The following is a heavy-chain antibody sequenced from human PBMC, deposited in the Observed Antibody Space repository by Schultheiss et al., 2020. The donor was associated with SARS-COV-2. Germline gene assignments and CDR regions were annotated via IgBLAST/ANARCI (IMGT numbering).Heavy chain of an antibody. D-gene: IGHD1-26*01. CDR2: ISYDGNNI. Sequence: GESLKISCAASGFTFSSYGMHWVRQAPGKGLEWVAVISYDGNNIYYADSVTGRFTISRDNSKNTLYLQMNSLRAEDTAVYYCAKLVVGATTDAFDIWGQGTMVTVSS. V-gene: IGHV3-30*18. J-gene: IGHJ3*02. CDR1: GFTFSSYG. CDR3: AKLVVGATTDAFDI.